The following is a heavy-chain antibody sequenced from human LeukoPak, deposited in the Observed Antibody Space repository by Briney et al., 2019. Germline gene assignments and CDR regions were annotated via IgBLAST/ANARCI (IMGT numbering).Heavy chain of an antibody. J-gene: IGHJ4*02. CDR1: GGSLSGYY. CDR2: INHSGST. V-gene: IGHV4-34*01. D-gene: IGHD6-19*01. Sequence: SETLSLTCAVYGGSLSGYYWSWIRQPPGKGLEWIGEINHSGSTNYNPSLKSRVTISVDTSKNQFSLKLSSVTAADTAVYYCARGRPYSSGHSPLWYWGQGTLVTVSS. CDR3: ARGRPYSSGHSPLWY.